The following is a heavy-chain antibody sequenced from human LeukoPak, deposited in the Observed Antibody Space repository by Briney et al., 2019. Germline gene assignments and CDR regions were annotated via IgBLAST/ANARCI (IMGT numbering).Heavy chain of an antibody. CDR3: ARPRWFGVATDG. CDR2: IYWNDDK. V-gene: IGHV2-5*01. CDR1: GFSLSTRGVG. J-gene: IGHJ4*02. Sequence: SGPTLVNPTQTLTLTCTFSGFSLSTRGVGVGWIRQPPGKALEWLALIYWNDDKRYSPSLKSRLTITKDTSKNQVVLTMTNMDPVDTATYYCARPRWFGVATDGWGQGTLATVSS. D-gene: IGHD3-3*01.